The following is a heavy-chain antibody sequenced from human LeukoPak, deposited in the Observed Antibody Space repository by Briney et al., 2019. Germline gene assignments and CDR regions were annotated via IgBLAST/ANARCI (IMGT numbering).Heavy chain of an antibody. Sequence: GGSLRLSCAASGFTVSSNYMSWVRQAPGKGLEWVSVIYSGGSTYYADSVKGRFTISRDNSKNTLYLQMNSLRAEDTAVYYCAKETEWELGYFDYWGQGTLVTVSS. D-gene: IGHD1-26*01. V-gene: IGHV3-53*01. CDR2: IYSGGST. J-gene: IGHJ4*02. CDR3: AKETEWELGYFDY. CDR1: GFTVSSNY.